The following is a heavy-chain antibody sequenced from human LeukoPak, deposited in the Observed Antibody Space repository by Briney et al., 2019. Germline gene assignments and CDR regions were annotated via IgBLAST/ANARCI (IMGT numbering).Heavy chain of an antibody. J-gene: IGHJ5*02. CDR2: ITSDDTT. V-gene: IGHV3-23*01. D-gene: IGHD6-19*01. CDR3: VKEWRSAWFTLGFGP. Sequence: GGSLRLSCAASGFTFSSNHMSWVRQAPGKGLEWVSAITSDDTTYYADSVKGRFTISRDNSKSTLYLQMSSLRAEDTAIYYCVKEWRSAWFTLGFGPWGQGTVVTVSS. CDR1: GFTFSSNH.